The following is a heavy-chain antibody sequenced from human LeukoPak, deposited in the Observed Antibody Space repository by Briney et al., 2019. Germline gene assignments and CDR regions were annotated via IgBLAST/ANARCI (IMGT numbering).Heavy chain of an antibody. CDR1: GGSISSSSYY. Sequence: SETLSLTCTVSGGSISSSSYYWGWIRQPPGEGLEWIGSIYYSGSTYYNPSLKSRVTISVDTSKNQFSLKLSSVTAADTAVYYCARHGNWFDPWGQGTLVTVSS. J-gene: IGHJ5*02. CDR3: ARHGNWFDP. CDR2: IYYSGST. V-gene: IGHV4-39*01.